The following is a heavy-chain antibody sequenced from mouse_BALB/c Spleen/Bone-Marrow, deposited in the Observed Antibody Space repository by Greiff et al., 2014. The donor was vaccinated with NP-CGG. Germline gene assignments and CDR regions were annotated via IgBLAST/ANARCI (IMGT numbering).Heavy chain of an antibody. CDR1: GYTFTDYY. CDR2: IHPGSGST. J-gene: IGHJ4*01. D-gene: IGHD3-1*01. CDR3: ANLGRYAMDY. V-gene: IGHV1-84*02. Sequence: QVQLQQSGPELVKPGASVKISCKASGYTFTDYYINWVKQKPGQGLEWIGWIHPGSGSTKYNEKFKGKATLTVDTSSSTAYMQLSSLTSEDTAVYFCANLGRYAMDYWGQGTSVTVSS.